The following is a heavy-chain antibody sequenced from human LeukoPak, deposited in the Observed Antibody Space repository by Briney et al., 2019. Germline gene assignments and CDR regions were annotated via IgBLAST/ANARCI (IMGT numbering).Heavy chain of an antibody. CDR1: GFTFSSYW. J-gene: IGHJ5*02. CDR3: ARDPDYGDYVRWSDP. V-gene: IGHV3-7*01. Sequence: PGGSLRLSCAASGFTFSSYWMSWVRQAPGKGLEWVANIKQDGSEKYYVDSVKGRFTTSRDNAKNSLYLQMNSLRAEDTAVYYCARDPDYGDYVRWSDPWGQGTLVTVSS. D-gene: IGHD4-17*01. CDR2: IKQDGSEK.